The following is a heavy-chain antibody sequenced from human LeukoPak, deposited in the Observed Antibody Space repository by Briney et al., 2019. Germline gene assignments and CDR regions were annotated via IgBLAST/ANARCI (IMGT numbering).Heavy chain of an antibody. CDR3: ARDQGGSGYYYDSSGYQGWY. CDR2: ISSSSSYI. Sequence: GGSLRLSCAASGFTFSSYWMSWVRQAPGKGLEWVSSISSSSSYIYYADSVKGRFTISRDNSKNTLYLQMNSLRAEDTAVYYCARDQGGSGYYYDSSGYQGWYWGQGTLVTVSS. V-gene: IGHV3-21*01. J-gene: IGHJ4*02. CDR1: GFTFSSYW. D-gene: IGHD3-22*01.